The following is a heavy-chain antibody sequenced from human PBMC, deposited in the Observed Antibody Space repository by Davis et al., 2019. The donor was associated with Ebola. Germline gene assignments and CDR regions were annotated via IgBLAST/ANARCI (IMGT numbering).Heavy chain of an antibody. CDR1: RFTFSNYG. CDR3: AKGKGRELLESFDM. J-gene: IGHJ3*02. Sequence: PGGSLRLSCAASRFTFSNYGMHWVRQAPGKGLEWVAVIWYDGSNEYYADSVKGRFTISRDNSKNTLYLQMNSPRAEETAVYYCAKGKGRELLESFDMWGQGTMVTSLQ. CDR2: IWYDGSNE. D-gene: IGHD1-26*01. V-gene: IGHV3-33*06.